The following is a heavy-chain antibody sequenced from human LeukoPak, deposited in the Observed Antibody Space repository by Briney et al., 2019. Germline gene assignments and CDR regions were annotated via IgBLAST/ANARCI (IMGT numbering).Heavy chain of an antibody. CDR2: IYYSGST. Sequence: SETLSLTCTVSGGSISSYYWSWIRQPPGKGLEWIGYIYYSGSTNYNPSLKSRVTISVDTSKNQFSLKLSSVTAADTAVYYCARGIPNRYYYYYYGMDVWGQGTTVTVSS. D-gene: IGHD1-14*01. CDR1: GGSISSYY. J-gene: IGHJ6*02. V-gene: IGHV4-59*01. CDR3: ARGIPNRYYYYYYGMDV.